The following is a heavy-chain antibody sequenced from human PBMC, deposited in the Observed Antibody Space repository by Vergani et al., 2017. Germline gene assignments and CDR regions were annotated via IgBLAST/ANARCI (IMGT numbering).Heavy chain of an antibody. Sequence: QVQLQESGPGLVKPSQTLSLTCTVSGGSISSGSYYWSWIRQPAGKGLEWIGRIYTSGSTNYNPSLKSRVTISVDTSKNQFSLKLSSGTAADTAVYYCARDAFQNYDILTGQRDPYCMDVWGQGTTVTVSS. CDR1: GGSISSGSYY. J-gene: IGHJ6*02. D-gene: IGHD3-9*01. V-gene: IGHV4-61*02. CDR3: ARDAFQNYDILTGQRDPYCMDV. CDR2: IYTSGST.